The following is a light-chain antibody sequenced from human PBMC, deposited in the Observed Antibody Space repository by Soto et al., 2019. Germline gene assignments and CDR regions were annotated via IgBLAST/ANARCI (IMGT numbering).Light chain of an antibody. CDR2: DAS. V-gene: IGKV3-20*01. Sequence: EIVLTHSPDTLSLSPGERATLSCRASLTVTNNYLAWYQQKAGQAPRLVIYDASTRATGIPDRFSASGSGTDFTLTIERLEPEDFAVYYCNQYYSSPTTFGGGTKVDIK. CDR3: NQYYSSPTT. J-gene: IGKJ4*01. CDR1: LTVTNNY.